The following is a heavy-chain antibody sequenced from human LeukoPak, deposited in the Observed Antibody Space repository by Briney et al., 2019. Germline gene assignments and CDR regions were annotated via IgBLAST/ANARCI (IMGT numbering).Heavy chain of an antibody. CDR2: ISGSDDRT. D-gene: IGHD6-6*01. CDR3: AKAFREYSSTSYSAFDI. Sequence: GGSLRLSCAASGFTFSTYAMSWVRQAPGKGLEWVSAISGSDDRTNYADSVKGRFSISRDNSKNMLFLQMASLRADDTAVYYCAKAFREYSSTSYSAFDIWGQGTMVTVSS. V-gene: IGHV3-23*01. J-gene: IGHJ3*02. CDR1: GFTFSTYA.